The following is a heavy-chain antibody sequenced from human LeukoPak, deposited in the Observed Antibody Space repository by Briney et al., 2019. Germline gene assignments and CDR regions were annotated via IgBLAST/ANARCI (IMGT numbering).Heavy chain of an antibody. D-gene: IGHD1-26*01. CDR1: GGSISSSGYY. Sequence: SETLSLTCTVSGGSISSSGYYSGWIRQPPGKGLEWIASIYYSGSTYYNPSLKSRVTISVDTSKNQLSLKLSSLTAADTAVYYCAGHEYSGSYYGLSWFDPWGQGTRVTVSS. J-gene: IGHJ5*02. V-gene: IGHV4-39*01. CDR2: IYYSGST. CDR3: AGHEYSGSYYGLSWFDP.